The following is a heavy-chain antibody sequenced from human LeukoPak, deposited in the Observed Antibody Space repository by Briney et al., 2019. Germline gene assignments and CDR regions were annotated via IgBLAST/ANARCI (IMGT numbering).Heavy chain of an antibody. CDR1: EFSVGSNY. CDR2: IYSGGST. D-gene: IGHD3-22*01. J-gene: IGHJ4*02. CDR3: AKGDYYDRRGPFDY. V-gene: IGHV3-66*01. Sequence: GGSLRLSCAASEFSVGSNYMTWVRQAPGKGLEWVSLIYSGGSTYYADSVKGRFTISRDNSKNTLYLQMNSLRAEDTAVYYCAKGDYYDRRGPFDYWGQGTLVTVSS.